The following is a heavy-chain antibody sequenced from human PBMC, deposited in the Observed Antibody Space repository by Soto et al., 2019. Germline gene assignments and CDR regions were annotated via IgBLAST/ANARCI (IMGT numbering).Heavy chain of an antibody. D-gene: IGHD3-22*01. CDR1: GGTFSSYA. CDR2: IIPIFGTA. J-gene: IGHJ5*02. CDR3: ARGNVVVIRENWFDP. V-gene: IGHV1-69*13. Sequence: GASVKVSCKASGGTFSSYAIRWVRQAPGQGLEWMGGIIPIFGTANYAQKFQGRVTITADESTSTAYMELSSLRSEDTAVYYCARGNVVVIRENWFDPWGQGTLVTSPQ.